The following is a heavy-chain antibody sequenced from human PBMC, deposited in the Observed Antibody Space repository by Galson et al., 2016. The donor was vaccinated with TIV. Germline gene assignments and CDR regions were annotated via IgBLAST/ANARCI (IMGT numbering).Heavy chain of an antibody. CDR1: GASVSSGNYY. Sequence: TLSLTCAVSGASVSSGNYYWTWIRQPPGKGLECIGYIFSSGSTKYNPSLKSRVAISVDTSRNQFSPKLTSVTAADTAVYYCARDSWGSGYNSGWEGFDLWGQGTMVTVSS. D-gene: IGHD6-19*01. V-gene: IGHV4-61*01. CDR2: IFSSGST. CDR3: ARDSWGSGYNSGWEGFDL. J-gene: IGHJ3*01.